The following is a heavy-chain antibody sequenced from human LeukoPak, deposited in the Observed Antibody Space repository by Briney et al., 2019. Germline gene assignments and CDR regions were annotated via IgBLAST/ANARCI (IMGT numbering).Heavy chain of an antibody. CDR3: ARDLDSNYATGWFDP. J-gene: IGHJ5*02. CDR1: GGSISSGGYY. D-gene: IGHD4-11*01. CDR2: IYHSGSS. Sequence: PSETLSLTRTVSGGSISSGGYYWSWIRQPPGKGLEWIGYIYHSGSSYYNPSLKSRVTISVDRSKNQFSLKLSSVTAADTAVYYCARDLDSNYATGWFDPWGQGTLVTVSS. V-gene: IGHV4-30-2*01.